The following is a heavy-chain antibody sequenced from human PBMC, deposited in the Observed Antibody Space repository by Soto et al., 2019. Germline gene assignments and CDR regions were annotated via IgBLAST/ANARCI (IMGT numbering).Heavy chain of an antibody. CDR1: GYTFTSYA. J-gene: IGHJ6*02. CDR2: INAGNGNT. V-gene: IGHV1-3*01. Sequence: ASVKVSCKASGYTFTSYAMHWVRQAPGQRLEWMGWINAGNGNTKYSQKFQGRVTITRDTSASTAYMELSSLRSEDTAVYYCARDLGDYYGMDVWGQGTTVTVSS. CDR3: ARDLGDYYGMDV.